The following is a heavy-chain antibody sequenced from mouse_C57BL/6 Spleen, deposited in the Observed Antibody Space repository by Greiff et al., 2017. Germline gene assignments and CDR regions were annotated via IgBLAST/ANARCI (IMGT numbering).Heavy chain of an antibody. CDR1: GYTFTSYW. J-gene: IGHJ4*01. D-gene: IGHD2-3*01. V-gene: IGHV1-55*01. CDR3: ARTKDGPYAMDY. Sequence: QVKLQQPGAELVKPGASVKMSCKASGYTFTSYWITWVKQRPGQGLEWVGDIYPGSGSNNYNEKFESKGTLTVDTSSSTAYMQLSSLTSEDSAVYYCARTKDGPYAMDYWGQGTSVTVSS. CDR2: IYPGSGSN.